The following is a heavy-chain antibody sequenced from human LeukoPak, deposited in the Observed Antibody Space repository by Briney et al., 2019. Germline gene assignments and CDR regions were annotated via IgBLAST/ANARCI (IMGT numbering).Heavy chain of an antibody. V-gene: IGHV3-7*03. J-gene: IGHJ4*02. CDR3: ARDRAIGRAAAGLDY. D-gene: IGHD6-13*01. CDR1: AFIFSGHW. CDR2: IKEDGSER. Sequence: PGGSLRLSCEGSAFIFSGHWMNWVRQTPGKGLEWVASIKEDGSERQYVDSVKGRFSISRDNTKGSLFLQLNSLRAEDTAVYYYARDRAIGRAAAGLDYWGQGTLVTVSS.